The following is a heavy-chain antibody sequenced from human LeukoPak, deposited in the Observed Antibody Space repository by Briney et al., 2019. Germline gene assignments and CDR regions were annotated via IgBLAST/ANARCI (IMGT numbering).Heavy chain of an antibody. CDR2: ISGSGGST. CDR3: AKEPWYYYDSSGYGDY. CDR1: GFTFSSYA. D-gene: IGHD3-22*01. J-gene: IGHJ4*02. V-gene: IGHV3-23*01. Sequence: GGSLRLSCAASGFTFSSYAMSWVRQAPGKGLEWVSAISGSGGSTYYADSVKGRFTISRDNSKNTLYLQMNSLRAEDTAVYYCAKEPWYYYDSSGYGDYWGPGTLVTVSS.